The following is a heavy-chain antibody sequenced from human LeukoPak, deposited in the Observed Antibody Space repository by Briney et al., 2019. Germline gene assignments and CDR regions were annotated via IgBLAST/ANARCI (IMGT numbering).Heavy chain of an antibody. Sequence: GGSLRLSCAASGFTFSSYWMHWVRQVPGKGLVWVARINPGGSSITYADSVKGRFTISRDNAKDTLYLQMDSLRAEDTGVYYCAKGYYDFWSGTGSYFDYWGQGTLVTVSS. J-gene: IGHJ4*02. D-gene: IGHD3-3*01. CDR2: INPGGSSI. CDR3: AKGYYDFWSGTGSYFDY. V-gene: IGHV3-74*01. CDR1: GFTFSSYW.